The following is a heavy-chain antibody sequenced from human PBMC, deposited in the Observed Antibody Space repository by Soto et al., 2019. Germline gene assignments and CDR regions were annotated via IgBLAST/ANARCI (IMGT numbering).Heavy chain of an antibody. Sequence: ESGGGVVQPGRSLRLSCAASGFTFSSYAMHWVRQAPGKGLEWVAVISYDGSNKYYADSVKGRFTISRDNSKNTLYLQMNSLRAEDTDVYYCAREIQGAFDIWGQGTMVTVSS. CDR2: ISYDGSNK. CDR3: AREIQGAFDI. V-gene: IGHV3-30-3*01. J-gene: IGHJ3*02. CDR1: GFTFSSYA.